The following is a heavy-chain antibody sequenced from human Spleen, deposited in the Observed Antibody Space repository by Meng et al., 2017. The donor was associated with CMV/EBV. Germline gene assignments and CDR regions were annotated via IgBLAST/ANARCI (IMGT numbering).Heavy chain of an antibody. CDR3: ARVQVGATSQEAAFDI. Sequence: GESLKISCAASGFTFSDYYMKWVRQAPGKGLEWVSYISSSGSTIYYADSVKGRFTISRDNAKNSLYLQMNSLRAEDTAVYYCARVQVGATSQEAAFDIWGQGTMVTVSS. CDR1: GFTFSDYY. V-gene: IGHV3-11*04. CDR2: ISSSGSTI. D-gene: IGHD1-26*01. J-gene: IGHJ3*02.